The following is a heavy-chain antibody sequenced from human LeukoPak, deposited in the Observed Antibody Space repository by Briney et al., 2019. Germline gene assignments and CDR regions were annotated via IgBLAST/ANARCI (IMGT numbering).Heavy chain of an antibody. Sequence: VGSLRLSCTVSGITFSRYWMNWVRQAPGQGLEWVAIINQNGNRENYVDSVKGRFSISRDNAKNSIFLQMHSLRSEDTAMYYCTTTFPYCSDCPCALGGQGTLVTVSS. CDR1: GITFSRYW. CDR2: INQNGNRE. D-gene: IGHD2-15*01. CDR3: TTTFPYCSDCPCAL. J-gene: IGHJ4*02. V-gene: IGHV3-7*01.